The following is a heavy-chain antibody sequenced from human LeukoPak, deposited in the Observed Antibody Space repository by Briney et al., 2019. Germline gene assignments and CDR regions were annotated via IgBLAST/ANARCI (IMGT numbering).Heavy chain of an antibody. Sequence: PSETLSLTCTVSGGSISSGGYYWSWIRQHPGKGLEWIGYIYYSGSTYYNPSLKSRVTISVDTSKNQFSLKLSSVTAADTAVYYCARVTYQDSWYIDYWGQGTLVTVSS. CDR3: ARVTYQDSWYIDY. D-gene: IGHD6-13*01. CDR1: GGSISSGGYY. CDR2: IYYSGST. V-gene: IGHV4-31*03. J-gene: IGHJ4*02.